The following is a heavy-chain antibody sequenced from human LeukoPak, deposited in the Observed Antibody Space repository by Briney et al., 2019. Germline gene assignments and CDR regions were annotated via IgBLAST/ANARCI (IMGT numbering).Heavy chain of an antibody. CDR3: ARIRDGYNDAYDV. Sequence: ASVKHSCKASGYTFTNYYMHWVREAPGQGLEWMGLINPGGGNTNYAQNFQGRVTMTRDTSTSTVYMELSSLRSEDTAIYYCARIRDGYNDAYDVWGQGTVVTVPS. CDR1: GYTFTNYY. J-gene: IGHJ3*01. V-gene: IGHV1-46*01. CDR2: INPGGGNT. D-gene: IGHD5-24*01.